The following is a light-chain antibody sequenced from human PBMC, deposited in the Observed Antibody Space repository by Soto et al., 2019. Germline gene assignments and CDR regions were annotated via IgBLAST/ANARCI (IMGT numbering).Light chain of an antibody. J-gene: IGLJ2*01. Sequence: QSALTQPASVSGSPGQSITISCTGTSSDVGGYNYVSWYQQHPSKAPKLMIYDVSNRPSGVSNRFSGSKSGNTASLTISGLQAEDEAAYYCSSYTTSSTLYVVFGGGTKVTVL. CDR3: SSYTTSSTLYVV. V-gene: IGLV2-14*01. CDR1: SSDVGGYNY. CDR2: DVS.